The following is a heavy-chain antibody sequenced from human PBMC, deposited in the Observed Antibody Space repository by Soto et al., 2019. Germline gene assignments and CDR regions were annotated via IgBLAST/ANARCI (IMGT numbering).Heavy chain of an antibody. CDR2: ISSDGNSK. D-gene: IGHD3-22*01. CDR1: GFTFSSLG. CDR3: AKDLGASSDFPLDY. Sequence: QVQLVESGGGVVQPGRSLRLSCAASGFTFSSLGMHWVRQAPGKGLEWVAIISSDGNSKYYADSVKGRFTISRDNSKNTLDLQLNSLRSEDTAVYYCAKDLGASSDFPLDYWGQGTLVIVSS. J-gene: IGHJ4*02. V-gene: IGHV3-30*18.